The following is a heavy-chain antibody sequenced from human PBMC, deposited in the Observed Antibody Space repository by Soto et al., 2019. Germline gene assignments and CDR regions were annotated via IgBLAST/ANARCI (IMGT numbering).Heavy chain of an antibody. CDR1: GFPFSNYA. J-gene: IGHJ4*02. CDR2: TGGGSGP. Sequence: EVQLLESGGGLVQPGESLKLACAASGFPFSNYAMSWVRQAPGKGLEWVSTTGGGSGPYYADSVKGRFTISRDNSKNTLYLQMNSLRAEETAIYYCAKMPDGVNSNSPYCWGPGTLVTVSS. D-gene: IGHD4-4*01. CDR3: AKMPDGVNSNSPYC. V-gene: IGHV3-23*01.